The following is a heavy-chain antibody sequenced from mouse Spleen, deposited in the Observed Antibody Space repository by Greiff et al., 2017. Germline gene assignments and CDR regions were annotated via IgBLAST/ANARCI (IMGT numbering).Heavy chain of an antibody. CDR3: AREVGDYDVYVDY. D-gene: IGHD2-4*01. CDR2: IYPGDGDT. J-gene: IGHJ2*01. Sequence: QVQLQQSGAELVKPGASVKISCKASGYAFSSYWMNWVKQRPGKGLEWIGQIYPGDGDTNYNGKFKGKATLTADKSSSTAYMQLGSLTSEDSAVYFCAREVGDYDVYVDYWGQGTTLTVSS. V-gene: IGHV1-80*01. CDR1: GYAFSSYW.